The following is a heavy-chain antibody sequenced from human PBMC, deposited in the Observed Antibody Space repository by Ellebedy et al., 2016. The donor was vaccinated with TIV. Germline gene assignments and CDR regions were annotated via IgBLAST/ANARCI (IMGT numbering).Heavy chain of an antibody. Sequence: GESLKISCAASGFTFSSYSMNWVRQAPGKGLEWVSSISSSSYIYYADSVKGRFTISRDNAKNTLYLQMNSLRAEDTAVYYCASMKLNAFDIWGQGTMVTVSS. CDR3: ASMKLNAFDI. J-gene: IGHJ3*02. D-gene: IGHD1-7*01. CDR1: GFTFSSYS. CDR2: ISSSSYI. V-gene: IGHV3-21*01.